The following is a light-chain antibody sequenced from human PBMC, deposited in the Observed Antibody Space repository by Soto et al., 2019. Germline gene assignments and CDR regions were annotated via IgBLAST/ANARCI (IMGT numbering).Light chain of an antibody. CDR3: QQYNNYSET. Sequence: EIQLTQSPYTLSVSVGDRVTITCRASQTISRTLAWYQQKSGKPPKLLIYKASTLTSGFPSRFSGSGSGTEFTLTISSLQSEDFAVYYCQQYNNYSETFGEGTKVDIK. CDR2: KAS. CDR1: QTISRT. J-gene: IGKJ1*01. V-gene: IGKV1-5*03.